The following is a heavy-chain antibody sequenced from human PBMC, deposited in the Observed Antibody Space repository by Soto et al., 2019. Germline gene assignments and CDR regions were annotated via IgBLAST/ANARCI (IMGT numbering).Heavy chain of an antibody. CDR3: AKGAVVYGSGSYTLNWFDP. CDR2: ISGSGGST. J-gene: IGHJ5*02. Sequence: GGSLRLSCAASGFTFSSYAMSWVRQAPGKGLEWVSAISGSGGSTYYADSVKGRFTISRDNSKNTLYLQMNSLRAEDTAVYYCAKGAVVYGSGSYTLNWFDPWGQGTLVTVSS. D-gene: IGHD3-10*01. CDR1: GFTFSSYA. V-gene: IGHV3-23*01.